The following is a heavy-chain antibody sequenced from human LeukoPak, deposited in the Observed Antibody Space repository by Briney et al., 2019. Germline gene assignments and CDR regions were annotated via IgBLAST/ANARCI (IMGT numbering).Heavy chain of an antibody. CDR1: GGSISSSSYY. J-gene: IGHJ4*02. V-gene: IGHV4-39*01. CDR2: IYYSGIT. D-gene: IGHD3-9*01. CDR3: ARHEFMYFEHYFDY. Sequence: SETLSLTCTVSGGSISSSSYYWGWIRQPPGKGLEWIGSIYYSGITYYNPSLKSRVTISVDTSKNQFSLKLSSVTAADTAVYYCARHEFMYFEHYFDYWGQGTLVTVSS.